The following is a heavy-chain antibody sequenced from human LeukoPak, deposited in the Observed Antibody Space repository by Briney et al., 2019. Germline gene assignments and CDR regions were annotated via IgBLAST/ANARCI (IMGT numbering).Heavy chain of an antibody. J-gene: IGHJ4*02. Sequence: ASVKVSFKASGYTFTSYDINWVRQATGQGLEWMGWMNPNSGNTGYAQKFQGRVTMTRNTSISTAYMELSSLRSEDTAVYYCARGFGYSYGFPFDYWGQGTLVTVSS. CDR2: MNPNSGNT. CDR3: ARGFGYSYGFPFDY. D-gene: IGHD5-18*01. V-gene: IGHV1-8*01. CDR1: GYTFTSYD.